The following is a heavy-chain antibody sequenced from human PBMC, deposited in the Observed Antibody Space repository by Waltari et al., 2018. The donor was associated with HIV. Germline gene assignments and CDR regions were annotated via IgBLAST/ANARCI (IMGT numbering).Heavy chain of an antibody. V-gene: IGHV3-33*01. CDR2: VWFDVSNE. J-gene: IGHJ6*02. Sequence: QVNLVESGGGVVQPGRSLRLSCEASGFTFRSAAIHWVGRAPGKGLEWVAVVWFDVSNEYYADSVRGRFTISRDSSKNTVYLQMNSLRAEDTAVYYCTRDLVEMASTYYSYYGMDVWGQGTTVTVSS. CDR1: GFTFRSAA. CDR3: TRDLVEMASTYYSYYGMDV. D-gene: IGHD3-3*01.